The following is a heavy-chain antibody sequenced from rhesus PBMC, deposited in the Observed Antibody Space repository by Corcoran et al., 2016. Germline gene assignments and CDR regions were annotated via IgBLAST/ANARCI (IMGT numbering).Heavy chain of an antibody. CDR3: ARAYSSWSGYFDY. Sequence: EVQLVQSGAAVKKPGASVKVSCKVSGYTFTELSMHWGRQAPGKGLEWGGGVNPEYGKRIHAEKFQGRVTMTEDTSTDTAYMELSSLRSEDTAVYYCARAYSSWSGYFDYWGQGVLVTVSS. CDR1: GYTFTELS. CDR2: VNPEYGKR. V-gene: IGHV1-156*01. J-gene: IGHJ4*01. D-gene: IGHD6-13*01.